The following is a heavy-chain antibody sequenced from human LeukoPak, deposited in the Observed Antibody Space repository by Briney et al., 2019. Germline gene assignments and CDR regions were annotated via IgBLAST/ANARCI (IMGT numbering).Heavy chain of an antibody. Sequence: SETLSLTCTVSGGSISSGNYYWGCIRQPPGKGLEWIGSIYYSGNTYYNPSLKSRVTISSDTSKNRFSLRLSSVTAADTAVYYCARGVVVVVAARLNWFDPWGQGTVVTVSS. CDR3: ARGVVVVVAARLNWFDP. D-gene: IGHD2-15*01. J-gene: IGHJ5*02. CDR1: GGSISSGNYY. V-gene: IGHV4-39*07. CDR2: IYYSGNT.